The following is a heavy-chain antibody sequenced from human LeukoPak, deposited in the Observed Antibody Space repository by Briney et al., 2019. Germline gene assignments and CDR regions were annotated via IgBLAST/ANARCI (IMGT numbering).Heavy chain of an antibody. D-gene: IGHD1-1*01. CDR3: ARDPSNGYYYYMDV. J-gene: IGHJ6*03. CDR2: INPSSGGT. Sequence: ASVKVSCKASGYTFTGYYMHWVRQAPGQGLEWMGRINPSSGGTNYAQKFQGRVNMTRDTSISTAYMELSRLRSDDTAVYYCARDPSNGYYYYMDVWGKGTTVTVSS. V-gene: IGHV1-2*06. CDR1: GYTFTGYY.